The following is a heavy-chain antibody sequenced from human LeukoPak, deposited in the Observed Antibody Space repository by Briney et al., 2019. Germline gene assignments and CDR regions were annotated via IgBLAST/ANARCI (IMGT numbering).Heavy chain of an antibody. CDR1: GGSISSGGYY. CDR2: IYYSEST. CDR3: AREGRGYGGYGSNWFDP. Sequence: PSQTLSLTCTLSGGSISSGGYYWSWLRQHPRKGLEWIGYIYYSESTYYNPSLKSRVTISVDTSKNQFSLKLSSVTAADTAVYYCAREGRGYGGYGSNWFDPWGQGTLVTVSS. D-gene: IGHD5-12*01. J-gene: IGHJ5*02. V-gene: IGHV4-31*03.